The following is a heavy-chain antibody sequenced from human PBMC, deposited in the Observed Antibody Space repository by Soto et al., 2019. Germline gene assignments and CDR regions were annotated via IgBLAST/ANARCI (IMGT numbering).Heavy chain of an antibody. V-gene: IGHV4-4*02. CDR3: ARAYAGAI. D-gene: IGHD2-2*01. J-gene: IGHJ4*02. CDR1: GDSISSNNW. Sequence: PSETLSLTCAVSGDSISSNNWWSWVRQPPGKGLEWIGEIDHTVSINYNPSLKSRVTISVDKSKNQFSLKLTSVTAADTAVYYCARAYAGAIWGQGSLVTVSS. CDR2: IDHTVSI.